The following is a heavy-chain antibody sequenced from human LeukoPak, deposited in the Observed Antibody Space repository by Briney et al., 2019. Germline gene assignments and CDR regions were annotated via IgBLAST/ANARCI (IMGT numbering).Heavy chain of an antibody. J-gene: IGHJ4*02. CDR1: GFTFSSYS. V-gene: IGHV3-15*01. CDR2: IKSKTDGGTT. CDR3: TADRRRPRGFDY. D-gene: IGHD3-10*01. Sequence: KPGGSLRLSCAASGFTFSSYSMNWVRQAPGKGLEWVGRIKSKTDGGTTDFAAPVKGRFTISRDDSTNTLYLQMNSLITEDTAVYYCTADRRRPRGFDYWGQGTLVTVSS.